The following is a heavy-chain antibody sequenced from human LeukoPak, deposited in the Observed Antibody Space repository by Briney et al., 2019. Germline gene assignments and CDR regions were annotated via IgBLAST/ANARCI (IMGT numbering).Heavy chain of an antibody. CDR1: GFTFTSYY. CDR3: ARDRYYGSGSHLAFDY. Sequence: GGSLRLSCAASGFTFTSYYMHWVRQAPGQGLEWMGIINPSGGSTSYAQKFQGRVTMTRDTSTSTVYMELSSLRSEDTAVYYCARDRYYGSGSHLAFDYWGQGTLVTVSS. V-gene: IGHV1-46*01. CDR2: INPSGGST. D-gene: IGHD3-10*01. J-gene: IGHJ4*02.